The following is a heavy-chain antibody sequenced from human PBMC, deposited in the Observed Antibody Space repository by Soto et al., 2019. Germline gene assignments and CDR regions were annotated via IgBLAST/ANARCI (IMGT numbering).Heavy chain of an antibody. Sequence: QLTLKESGPTLVKPTQTLTMTCTVSGFSVSTRGVGVGWIRQPPGKALEWVALIYWDGDDRYSPSLKSRLTITKDTAKNLVVLTMTNMDPADTATYYGARQQSGGRYLDSWGQGSLVTVSS. J-gene: IGHJ4*02. CDR3: ARQQSGGRYLDS. V-gene: IGHV2-5*02. CDR1: GFSVSTRGVG. D-gene: IGHD3-10*01. CDR2: IYWDGDD.